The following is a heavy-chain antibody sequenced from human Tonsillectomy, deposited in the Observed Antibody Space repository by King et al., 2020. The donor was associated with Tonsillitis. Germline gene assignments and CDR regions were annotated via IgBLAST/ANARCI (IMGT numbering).Heavy chain of an antibody. CDR1: GGTFNNYG. J-gene: IGHJ6*02. CDR3: ARRGIINYGMDV. V-gene: IGHV1-69*01. D-gene: IGHD2-15*01. Sequence: QLMQSGAEVKKPGSSLKVSCKASGGTFNNYGISWVRQAPGQGLEWMGGIIPIFGATNYAQKFQGRVTITADESTRTAYMELSSLRSDDTAVYYCARRGIINYGMDVWGQGTTVIVSS. CDR2: IIPIFGAT.